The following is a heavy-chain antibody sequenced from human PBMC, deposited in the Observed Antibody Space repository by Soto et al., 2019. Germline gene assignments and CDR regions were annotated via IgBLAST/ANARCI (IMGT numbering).Heavy chain of an antibody. CDR2: ISYDGSS. CDR1: GHSFRASY. J-gene: IGHJ3*01. D-gene: IGHD5-12*01. CDR3: ARHNSFGNAGYYAFDV. Sequence: PSEFLSCTGGVSGHSFRASYLSWIRQVPGGGLEWLAFISYDGSSNNTPSLRSRLSISIDASRNPVYLNLTSVTAADTAVYYCARHNSFGNAGYYAFDVWGQGTVVTVSS. V-gene: IGHV4-59*01.